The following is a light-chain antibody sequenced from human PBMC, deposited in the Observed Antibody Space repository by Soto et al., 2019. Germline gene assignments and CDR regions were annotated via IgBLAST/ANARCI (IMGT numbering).Light chain of an antibody. Sequence: EIVLTQSPATLSLSPGERATVSCRASQTVSSSLAWYQQKPGQAPRLLIYEASNRATGVPDRFSGSGSETDFTLTITRLEPEDFAVYYCQQYGSSPPLTFGGGTKVDIK. CDR2: EAS. V-gene: IGKV3-11*01. CDR3: QQYGSSPPLT. CDR1: QTVSSS. J-gene: IGKJ4*01.